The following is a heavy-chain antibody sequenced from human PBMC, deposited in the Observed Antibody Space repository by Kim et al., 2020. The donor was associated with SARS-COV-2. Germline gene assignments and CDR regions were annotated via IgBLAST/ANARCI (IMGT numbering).Heavy chain of an antibody. Sequence: AQKLQGRVTMTTDTSTSTAYMELRSLRSDDTAVYYCARVGATEVGGAFDIWGQGTMVTVSS. J-gene: IGHJ3*02. D-gene: IGHD1-26*01. V-gene: IGHV1-18*01. CDR3: ARVGATEVGGAFDI.